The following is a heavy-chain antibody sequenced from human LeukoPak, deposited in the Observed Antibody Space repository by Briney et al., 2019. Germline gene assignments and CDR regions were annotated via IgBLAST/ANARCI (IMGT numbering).Heavy chain of an antibody. CDR1: GFTFSSYS. Sequence: GGSLRLSCAASGFTFSSYSMTWVRQAPGKGPEWVSYTSSSSSTIYYADSVKGRFTISSDNAKNSLYLQMNSLRAEDTAVYYCARDWGYCSSTSCYTRSWGQGTLVTVSS. CDR2: TSSSSSTI. J-gene: IGHJ5*02. V-gene: IGHV3-48*01. CDR3: ARDWGYCSSTSCYTRS. D-gene: IGHD2-2*02.